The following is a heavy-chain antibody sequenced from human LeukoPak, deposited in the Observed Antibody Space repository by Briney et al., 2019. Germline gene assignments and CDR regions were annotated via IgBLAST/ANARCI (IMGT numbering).Heavy chain of an antibody. Sequence: QPGGSLRLSCAASGFTFSSYGMHWVRQAPGKGLEWVAVISYDGSNKYYADSVKGRFTISRDNSKNTLYLQMNSLRAEDTAVYYCAKAYSSGYYGEPSDDEFSVKDGMDVWGQGTTVTVSS. D-gene: IGHD3-22*01. J-gene: IGHJ6*02. CDR1: GFTFSSYG. CDR3: AKAYSSGYYGEPSDDEFSVKDGMDV. V-gene: IGHV3-30*18. CDR2: ISYDGSNK.